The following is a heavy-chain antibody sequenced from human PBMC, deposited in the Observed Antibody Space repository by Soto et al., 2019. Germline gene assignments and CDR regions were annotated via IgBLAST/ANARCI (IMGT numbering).Heavy chain of an antibody. Sequence: GGSLRLSCAASGFTFSSYAMSWVRQAPGKGLEWVSAISGSGGSTYYADSVKGRFTISRDNSKNTLYLQMNSLRAEDTAVYYCAKGVIATYYYYGMDVWGQGTTVTVSS. CDR2: ISGSGGST. V-gene: IGHV3-23*01. CDR3: AKGVIATYYYYGMDV. D-gene: IGHD3-16*02. CDR1: GFTFSSYA. J-gene: IGHJ6*02.